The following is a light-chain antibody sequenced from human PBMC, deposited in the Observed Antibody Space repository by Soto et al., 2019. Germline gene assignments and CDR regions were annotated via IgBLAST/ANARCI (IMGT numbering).Light chain of an antibody. V-gene: IGKV3-20*01. CDR2: GAS. CDR3: QQYGNSPPWT. J-gene: IGKJ1*01. Sequence: EIVLTQSPGTLSLSPGERATLSCRASQSVSSTYLVWYQQKPGQAPRLLIYGASRRATGIPDRFSGSGSGTEFTLTISRLEPEDFAVYYCQQYGNSPPWTFGQGTKVDIK. CDR1: QSVSSTY.